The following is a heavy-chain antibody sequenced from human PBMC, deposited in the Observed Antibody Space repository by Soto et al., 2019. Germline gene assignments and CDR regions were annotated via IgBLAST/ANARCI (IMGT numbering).Heavy chain of an antibody. J-gene: IGHJ6*02. CDR1: GGSFSGYY. V-gene: IGHV4-34*01. CDR3: AGPIIAAAGRNYYYYGMDV. CDR2: INHSGST. D-gene: IGHD6-13*01. Sequence: PSETLSLTCAVYGGSFSGYYWSWIRQPPGKGREWIGEINHSGSTNYNPSLKSRVTISVDTSKNQFSLKLSSVTAADTAVYYCAGPIIAAAGRNYYYYGMDVRGQGTTVTVSS.